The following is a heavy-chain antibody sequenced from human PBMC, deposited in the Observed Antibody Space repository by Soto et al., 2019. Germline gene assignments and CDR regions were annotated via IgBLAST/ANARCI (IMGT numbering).Heavy chain of an antibody. D-gene: IGHD3-3*01. V-gene: IGHV3-48*02. CDR1: GFTFSSYS. CDR2: ISSSSSTI. CDR3: ARDALWSIFGVASTLGGFDP. J-gene: IGHJ5*02. Sequence: GGSLRLSCAASGFTFSSYSMNWVRQAPGKGLEWVSYISSSSSTIYYADSVKGRFTISRDNAKNSLYLQMNSLRDEDTGVYYCARDALWSIFGVASTLGGFDPWGQGTLVTVSS.